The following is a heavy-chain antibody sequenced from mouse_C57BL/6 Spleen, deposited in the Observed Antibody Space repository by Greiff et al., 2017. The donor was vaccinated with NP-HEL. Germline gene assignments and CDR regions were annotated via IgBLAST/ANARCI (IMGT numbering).Heavy chain of an antibody. J-gene: IGHJ2*01. CDR2: INYDGSST. Sequence: EVKVIESEGGLVQPGSSMKLSCTASGFTFSDYYMAWVRQVPEKGLEWVANINYDGSSTYYLSSLKSRFIISRDYAKNILYLQMSSLTSEDTATYYCAREGGSLNIDCWGKGTTLTVAS. V-gene: IGHV5-16*01. CDR3: AREGGSLNIDC. CDR1: GFTFSDYY.